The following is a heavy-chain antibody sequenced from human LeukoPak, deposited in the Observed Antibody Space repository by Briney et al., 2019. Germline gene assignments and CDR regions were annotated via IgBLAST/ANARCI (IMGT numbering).Heavy chain of an antibody. J-gene: IGHJ1*01. CDR3: AAAYCYDSSGLLPLQH. Sequence: SGGSLRLSCAASGFTFSSYWMHWVRQAPGKGLVWVSRINSDGSSTSYADSVKGRFTISRDNAKNTLYLQMNSLRAEDTAVYYCAAAYCYDSSGLLPLQHWGQGTLVTVSS. D-gene: IGHD3-22*01. V-gene: IGHV3-74*01. CDR2: INSDGSST. CDR1: GFTFSSYW.